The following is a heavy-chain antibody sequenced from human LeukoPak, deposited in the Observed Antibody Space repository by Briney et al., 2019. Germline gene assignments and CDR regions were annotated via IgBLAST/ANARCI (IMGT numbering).Heavy chain of an antibody. CDR2: INPIRGST. Sequence: SVNVSYQASGYTLNSYYMQWVRQAPRQGREWMGIINPIRGSTSYAQKFQGRVTMTRDTSTSTVYMELSSLRSEDTAVYYCARGYCSGGSCYSVGWFDPWGQGTLVTVSS. CDR1: GYTLNSYY. D-gene: IGHD2-15*01. J-gene: IGHJ5*02. V-gene: IGHV1-46*02. CDR3: ARGYCSGGSCYSVGWFDP.